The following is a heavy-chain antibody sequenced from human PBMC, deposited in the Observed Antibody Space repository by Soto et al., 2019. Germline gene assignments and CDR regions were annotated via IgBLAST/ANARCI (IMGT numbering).Heavy chain of an antibody. CDR3: ARGLSSSGWPYYYGMDV. D-gene: IGHD6-19*01. CDR1: GYTFTSYD. V-gene: IGHV1-8*01. Sequence: GASVKVSCKASGYTFTSYDINWVRQATGQGLEWMGWMNPNSGNTGYAQKFQGRVTMTRNTSISTAYMELSSLRSEDTAVYYCARGLSSSGWPYYYGMDVWGQGTTVTVSS. CDR2: MNPNSGNT. J-gene: IGHJ6*02.